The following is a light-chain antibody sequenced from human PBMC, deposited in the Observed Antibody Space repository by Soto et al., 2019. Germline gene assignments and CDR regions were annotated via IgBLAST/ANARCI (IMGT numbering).Light chain of an antibody. V-gene: IGKV3-20*01. CDR3: QQYGSSRWT. J-gene: IGKJ1*01. CDR2: GAS. CDR1: QSVSSSY. Sequence: EIVLTQSAGTLSLSPGERATLSCRASQSVSSSYLAWYQQKPGQAPRLLIYGASSRATGIPDRFSGSGSGTEFTLTISRLEPGDFAVYYCQQYGSSRWTFGQGTKVEIK.